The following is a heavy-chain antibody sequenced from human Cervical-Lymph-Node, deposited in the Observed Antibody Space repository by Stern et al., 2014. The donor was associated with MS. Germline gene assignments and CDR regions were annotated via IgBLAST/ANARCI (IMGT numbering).Heavy chain of an antibody. CDR3: ARGNWNYEGMGY. CDR2: IWYDGNKK. CDR1: GFTFSNYG. D-gene: IGHD1-7*01. Sequence: VQLLESGGGVVQPGRSLRLSCAASGFTFSNYGMHWVRQAPGKGLEWLAVIWYDGNKKYYADSVKGRFTISRDNSKNTLFLQMSSLTAEDTALYYCARGNWNYEGMGYWGQGTLFTVSS. J-gene: IGHJ4*02. V-gene: IGHV3-33*01.